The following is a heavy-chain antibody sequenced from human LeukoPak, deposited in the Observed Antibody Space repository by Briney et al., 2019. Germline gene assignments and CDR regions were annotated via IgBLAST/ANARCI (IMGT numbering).Heavy chain of an antibody. CDR1: GFTFSSYG. J-gene: IGHJ3*02. Sequence: GESLRLSCAASGFTFSSYGMHWVRQAPGKGLEWVAFIRYDGSNKYYADSVKGRFTISRDNSENTLYLQMNSLRAEDTAVYYCARAAVRRRVNDDFDIWGQGTMVTVSS. CDR2: IRYDGSNK. CDR3: ARAAVRRRVNDDFDI. D-gene: IGHD3-10*01. V-gene: IGHV3-30*02.